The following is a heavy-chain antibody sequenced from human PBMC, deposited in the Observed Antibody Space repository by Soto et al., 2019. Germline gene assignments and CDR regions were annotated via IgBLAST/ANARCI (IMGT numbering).Heavy chain of an antibody. CDR1: GFIVSDTY. CDR3: ARVVFRGYVGVYYYYYMDV. D-gene: IGHD2-15*01. V-gene: IGHV3-11*01. J-gene: IGHJ6*03. CDR2: ISASGGST. Sequence: GGSLRLSCTASGFIVSDTYVNWVRQAPGKGLEWVSVISASGGSTYYADSVKGRFTISRDNAKNSLYLQMNSLRAEDTAVYYCARVVFRGYVGVYYYYYMDVWGKGTTVTVSS.